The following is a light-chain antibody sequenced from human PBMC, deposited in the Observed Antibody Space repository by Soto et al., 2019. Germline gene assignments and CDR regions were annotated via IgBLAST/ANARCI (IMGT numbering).Light chain of an antibody. CDR2: GAS. CDR1: QSVSSSY. V-gene: IGKV3-20*01. CDR3: QQYNSYSPWT. Sequence: EIVLTQSPGSLSLSPGERATLSCRASQSVSSSYLAWYQQKPGQAPRLLIYGASSRATGIPDSFSGSGSGTEFTLTISSLQPDDFATYYCQQYNSYSPWTFGQGTRLEIK. J-gene: IGKJ5*01.